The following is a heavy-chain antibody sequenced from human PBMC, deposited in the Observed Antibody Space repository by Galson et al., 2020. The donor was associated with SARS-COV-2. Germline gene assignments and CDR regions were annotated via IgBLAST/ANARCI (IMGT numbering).Heavy chain of an antibody. CDR2: FYYSGST. J-gene: IGHJ5*02. CDR3: ARRDTEAYGSGSYQWFDP. D-gene: IGHD3-10*01. V-gene: IGHV4-59*08. CDR1: GGSISGYS. Sequence: SETLSLTCTVSGGSISGYSWGWIRQPPGKALEWIGYFYYSGSTNYSPSLMSRVSISVDTSRNQFSLKLSSVTAADTAVYYCARRDTEAYGSGSYQWFDPWGQGILVTVSS.